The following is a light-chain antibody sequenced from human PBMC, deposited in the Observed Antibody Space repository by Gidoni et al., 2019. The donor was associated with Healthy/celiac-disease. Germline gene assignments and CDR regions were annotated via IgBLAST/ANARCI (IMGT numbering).Light chain of an antibody. Sequence: ATHLTQSRYSLSASVGDRVTITCRASQGISSALAWYQQKPGKAPKLLIYDASSLESGVPSRFSGSGSGTDFTLTISSLQPEDFATYYCQQFNNYPPTFGHGTKVDIK. CDR1: QGISSA. CDR2: DAS. CDR3: QQFNNYPPT. J-gene: IGKJ3*01. V-gene: IGKV1D-13*01.